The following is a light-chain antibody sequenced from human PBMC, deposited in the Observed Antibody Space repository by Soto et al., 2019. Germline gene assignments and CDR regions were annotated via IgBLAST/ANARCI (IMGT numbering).Light chain of an antibody. Sequence: EIVLTQSPGTLSLSPGERATLSCRASQSVSSSYLAWYQQKSVQAPRLLMYAASSRATGIPDRFSGSGSWTDFTLTISSLEPEDLAVYYCQQYGSSPWYTFGQGTKLEIK. J-gene: IGKJ2*01. V-gene: IGKV3-20*01. CDR2: AAS. CDR1: QSVSSSY. CDR3: QQYGSSPWYT.